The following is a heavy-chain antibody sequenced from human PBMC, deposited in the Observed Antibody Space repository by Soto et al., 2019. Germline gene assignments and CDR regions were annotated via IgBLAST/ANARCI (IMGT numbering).Heavy chain of an antibody. J-gene: IGHJ6*02. CDR2: FYYSGST. V-gene: IGHV4-39*01. CDR3: ARKSVPNYGMDV. CDR1: GGSISSSSYS. Sequence: PSETLSLTCTVSGGSISSSSYSWGWIRQPPGKGPEWIGTFYYSGSTYYNPSLKSRVTISVDTTKNQFFLKLNSVTAADTAVYYCARKSVPNYGMDVWGQGTTVTVSS.